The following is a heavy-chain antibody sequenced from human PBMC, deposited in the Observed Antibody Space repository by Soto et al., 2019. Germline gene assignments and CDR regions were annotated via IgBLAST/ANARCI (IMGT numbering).Heavy chain of an antibody. D-gene: IGHD3-16*01. CDR3: ARVWGYYFDY. Sequence: PSETLSLTCTVSGDSITSNSYFWAWIRQPPGKGLEWIGEINHSGSTNYKPSLKSRVTISVDTSKNQFSLKLSSVTAADTAVYYCARVWGYYFDYWGQGTLVTVSS. V-gene: IGHV4-39*07. J-gene: IGHJ4*02. CDR2: INHSGST. CDR1: GDSITSNSYF.